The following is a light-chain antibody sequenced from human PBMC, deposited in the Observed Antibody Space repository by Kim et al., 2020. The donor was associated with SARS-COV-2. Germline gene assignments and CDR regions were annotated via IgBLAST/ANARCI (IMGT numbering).Light chain of an antibody. Sequence: PGKTARITCGGNNIGSKSVHWYQQKPGQAPVLVIYYDSDRPSGIPERFSGSNSGNTATLTISRVEAGDEADYYCQVWDSSSDHVVFGGGTQLTVL. CDR2: YDS. J-gene: IGLJ2*01. CDR3: QVWDSSSDHVV. CDR1: NIGSKS. V-gene: IGLV3-21*04.